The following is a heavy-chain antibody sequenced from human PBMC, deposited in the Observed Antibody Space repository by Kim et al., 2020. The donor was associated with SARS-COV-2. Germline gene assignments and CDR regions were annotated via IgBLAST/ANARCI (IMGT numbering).Heavy chain of an antibody. CDR2: IYTSGTT. Sequence: SETLSLTCSVSGDSMNGYYWSWIRQPAGEGLEWIGRIYTSGTTNYKPSLKSRVTMSVDTSRNQFSLKLSFVTAADTALYYCARGIGYWNFDYWGQGTLVT. J-gene: IGHJ4*02. V-gene: IGHV4-4*07. D-gene: IGHD1-1*01. CDR1: GDSMNGYY. CDR3: ARGIGYWNFDY.